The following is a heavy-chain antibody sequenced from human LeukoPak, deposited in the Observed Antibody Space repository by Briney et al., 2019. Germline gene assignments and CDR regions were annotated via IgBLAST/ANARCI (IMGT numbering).Heavy chain of an antibody. D-gene: IGHD2-15*01. CDR3: ARDATRGGDFDS. J-gene: IGHJ4*02. Sequence: GGSLRLSCAVSGITLSNYGMSWVRQAPGKGLEWVAGISDSGGRTNYADSVKGRFTISRDNPKNTLYLQMNSLRAEDTAVYYCARDATRGGDFDSWGQGTLVTVSS. CDR1: GITLSNYG. CDR2: ISDSGGRT. V-gene: IGHV3-23*01.